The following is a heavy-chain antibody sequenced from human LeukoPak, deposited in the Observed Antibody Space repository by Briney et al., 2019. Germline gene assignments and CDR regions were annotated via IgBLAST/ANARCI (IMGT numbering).Heavy chain of an antibody. CDR1: GGSVSGYY. J-gene: IGHJ4*02. D-gene: IGHD6-25*01. Sequence: SETLSLTCTVSGGSVSGYYWSWIRQPPGKGLEWIGYIYYSGSTTYNPSLKSRVTMSVDTSKNQLSLRVSSVTAADTAVYYCARHRSSGDDYWGQGTLVTVSS. CDR3: ARHRSSGDDY. CDR2: IYYSGST. V-gene: IGHV4-59*08.